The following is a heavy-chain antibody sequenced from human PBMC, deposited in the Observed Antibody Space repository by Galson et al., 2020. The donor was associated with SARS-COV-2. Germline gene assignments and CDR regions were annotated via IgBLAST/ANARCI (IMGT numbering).Heavy chain of an antibody. CDR2: FRRSGITK. J-gene: IGHJ2*01. V-gene: IGHV3-11*04. Sequence: NSGGSLRLSCAASGLYFRNNYMNWIRQAPGKGLEWLAFFRRSGITKYYARSVEGRFTISRDNAKNSLSLQMNSLRVEDTAVYYCARALHGYNVFDLWGRGTLVTVAS. CDR3: ARALHGYNVFDL. CDR1: GLYFRNNY. D-gene: IGHD5-12*01.